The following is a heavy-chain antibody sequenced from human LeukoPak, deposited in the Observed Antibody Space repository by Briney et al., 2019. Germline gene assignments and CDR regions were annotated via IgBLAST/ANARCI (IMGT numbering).Heavy chain of an antibody. CDR2: ISSNGGST. CDR1: GFTFSSYA. Sequence: GGSLRLSCSASGFTFSSYAMHWVRQAPGKGLEYVSAISSNGGSTYYADAVKGRFTITRDNSKNSLNLQMSSMRAEDTAVYYCVKEGQQRGVAGFDYWGQGTLVTVSS. J-gene: IGHJ4*02. D-gene: IGHD6-13*01. V-gene: IGHV3-64D*06. CDR3: VKEGQQRGVAGFDY.